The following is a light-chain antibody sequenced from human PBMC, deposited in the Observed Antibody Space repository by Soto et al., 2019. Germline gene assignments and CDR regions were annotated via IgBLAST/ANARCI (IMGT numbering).Light chain of an antibody. Sequence: ERVFKHSPGTLSLSPGDRATLSCRASQSVSSSYLAWYQQKPGRAPRLLIYGTSSRAIGIPDRFSGSGSGTDFTLTISRLEPEDFAVYYCQQYGSSPTFGQGTKVDIK. CDR1: QSVSSSY. J-gene: IGKJ1*01. V-gene: IGKV3-20*01. CDR3: QQYGSSPT. CDR2: GTS.